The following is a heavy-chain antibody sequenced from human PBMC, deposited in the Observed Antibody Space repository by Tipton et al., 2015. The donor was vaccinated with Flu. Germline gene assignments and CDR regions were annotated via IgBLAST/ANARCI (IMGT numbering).Heavy chain of an antibody. CDR2: VDKSGNT. CDR3: AEVLGNSVWGFYFDS. V-gene: IGHV4-59*01. Sequence: TLSLTCTVSGGSSSSNYWSWIRQPPGKGLEWIGYVDKSGNTNYNPSLNSRVTVSVDTSKNHFSLKLRSVTAADTAVYFCAEVLGNSVWGFYFDSWGQGTLVTVSS. D-gene: IGHD7-27*01. CDR1: GGSSSSNY. J-gene: IGHJ4*02.